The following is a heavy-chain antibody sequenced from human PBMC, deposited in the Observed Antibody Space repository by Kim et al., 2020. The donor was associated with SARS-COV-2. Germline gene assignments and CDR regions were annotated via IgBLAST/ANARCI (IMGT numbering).Heavy chain of an antibody. V-gene: IGHV3-30*07. J-gene: IGHJ2*01. Sequence: SVKGRFSISRDNSKNMLYLQMDSLTAEDTAVYYCAREGRSAAKFWFFDLWGRGTLVTVSS. CDR3: AREGRSAAKFWFFDL. D-gene: IGHD6-13*01.